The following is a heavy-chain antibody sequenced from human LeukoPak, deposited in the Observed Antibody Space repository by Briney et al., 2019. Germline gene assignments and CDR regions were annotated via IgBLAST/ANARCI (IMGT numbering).Heavy chain of an antibody. CDR1: RGSISSYY. V-gene: IGHV4-59*01. CDR2: MFHSGSP. CDR3: ARGSRYCSTNSCSSFDY. Sequence: PSETLSLTCTVSRGSISSYYWSWIRQSPRRGLEWIGYMFHSGSPNYNPSLKSRVAISIDTSKNQFSLKLSAVTAAETAVYYCARGSRYCSTNSCSSFDYWGQGTLVTVSS. D-gene: IGHD2-2*01. J-gene: IGHJ4*02.